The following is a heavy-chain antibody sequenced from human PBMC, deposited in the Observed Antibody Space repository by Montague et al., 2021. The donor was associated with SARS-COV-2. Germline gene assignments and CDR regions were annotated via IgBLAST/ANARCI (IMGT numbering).Heavy chain of an antibody. J-gene: IGHJ4*02. CDR2: INHSGST. V-gene: IGHV4-34*01. D-gene: IGHD3-10*01. Sequence: SETLSLTCAVYGGSFSGHYWNWIRQPPGKGLEWIGEINHSGSTNNSPSLKSRVTMSVDTSKNQFSLKLSSVTAADTAVYYCAGGARQGYGFRLGSFDYWGQGTLVTVSS. CDR1: GGSFSGHY. CDR3: AGGARQGYGFRLGSFDY.